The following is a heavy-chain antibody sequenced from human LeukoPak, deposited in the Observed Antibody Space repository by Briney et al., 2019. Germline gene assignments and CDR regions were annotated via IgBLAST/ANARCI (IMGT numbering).Heavy chain of an antibody. CDR1: GFILSSYE. Sequence: QPGGSLRLSCAASGFILSSYEMNWVRQAPGKGLEWVSYISNSGSTIYYADSVKGRFTISRDNAKNSLYLQMNSLRAEDTAVYYCARGGYSNANKFYYYGMDVWGQGTTVTV. D-gene: IGHD4-11*01. CDR3: ARGGYSNANKFYYYGMDV. J-gene: IGHJ6*02. CDR2: ISNSGSTI. V-gene: IGHV3-48*03.